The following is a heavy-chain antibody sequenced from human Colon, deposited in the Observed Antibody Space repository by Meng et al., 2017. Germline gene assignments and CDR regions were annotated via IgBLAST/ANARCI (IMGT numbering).Heavy chain of an antibody. V-gene: IGHV4-34*01. CDR3: ARGVDWAKSGNF. CDR1: GGSFSDYY. Sequence: QDQLRPWGGGLFKPSETLSLPCAVYGGSFSDYYLTWIRQPPGKGLEWVGEIHPSGSTYYSPSLQSRVTITLDTSKNQFSLTLSSMTAADTAVYYCARGVDWAKSGNFWGQGTLVTVSS. CDR2: IHPSGST. J-gene: IGHJ4*02. D-gene: IGHD3-9*01.